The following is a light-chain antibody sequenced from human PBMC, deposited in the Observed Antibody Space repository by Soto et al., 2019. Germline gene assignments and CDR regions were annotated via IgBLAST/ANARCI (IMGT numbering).Light chain of an antibody. CDR2: GAS. Sequence: EIVLTQSPGTLSLSPGERATLSCRASESVSSSYLAWYQQKPGQAPRLLIDGASSRATGIPDRFSGSGSGTDFTLTISRLESEDFAVYYCQQYGSSLWTFGQGTKVDIK. V-gene: IGKV3-20*01. CDR3: QQYGSSLWT. J-gene: IGKJ1*01. CDR1: ESVSSSY.